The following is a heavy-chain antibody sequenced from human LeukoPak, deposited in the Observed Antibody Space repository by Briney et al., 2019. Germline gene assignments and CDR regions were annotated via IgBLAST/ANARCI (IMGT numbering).Heavy chain of an antibody. J-gene: IGHJ5*02. CDR1: GGSISRYN. V-gene: IGHV4-59*01. D-gene: IGHD2-2*02. CDR2: IYHSGST. Sequence: SETLSLTCTVTGGSISRYNWNWIRQPPGKGLEWMGYIYHSGSTNYNPSLKSRVSISLDTSENQFSLKLSSVTAADTAVYYCARGDCSSTSCFTNWFDPWGQGTLVTVSS. CDR3: ARGDCSSTSCFTNWFDP.